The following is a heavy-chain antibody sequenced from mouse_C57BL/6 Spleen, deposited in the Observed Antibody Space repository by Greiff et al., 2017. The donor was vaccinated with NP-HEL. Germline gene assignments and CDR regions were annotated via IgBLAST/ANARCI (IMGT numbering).Heavy chain of an antibody. CDR1: GFNMKKTY. CDR3: ALLRREGFDY. CDR2: IDPANGNT. V-gene: IGHV14-3*01. J-gene: IGHJ2*01. D-gene: IGHD1-1*01. Sequence: EVQLQQSVAELVRPGASVKLSCTASGFNMKKTYMHGGKKRPEQGLGWRGRIDPANGNTKYAPKFQGKATITADTSSNTAYLQLSSLTSEDTAIYYCALLRREGFDYWGHGPTLTLSS.